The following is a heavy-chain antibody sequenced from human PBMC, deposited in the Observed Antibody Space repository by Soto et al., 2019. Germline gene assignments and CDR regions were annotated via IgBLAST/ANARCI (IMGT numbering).Heavy chain of an antibody. CDR1: GASISSYY. V-gene: IGHV4-59*01. Sequence: QVQLQESGPGLVKPSETLSLSCTVSGASISSYYWSWIRQSPGTGLEWIGQMFYSGSATYNPSLKSRATISVDTSKNQFSLKLSSVTAADTAVYYCARVADYYSDSAAYLDYWGQGTLVTVSS. CDR2: MFYSGSA. CDR3: ARVADYYSDSAAYLDY. D-gene: IGHD3-22*01. J-gene: IGHJ4*02.